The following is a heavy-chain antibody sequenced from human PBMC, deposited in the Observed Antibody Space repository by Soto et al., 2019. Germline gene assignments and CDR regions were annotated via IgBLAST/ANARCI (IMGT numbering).Heavy chain of an antibody. D-gene: IGHD6-6*01. CDR2: ISAYNGNT. Sequence: ASVKVSCKASGYTFTSYGISWVRQAPGQGLEWMGWISAYNGNTNYAQKLQGRVTMTTDTSTSTAYMELRSLRSDDTAVYYCARDHGAARPKNYYYYYYYMDVWGKGTTVTVSS. CDR3: ARDHGAARPKNYYYYYYYMDV. J-gene: IGHJ6*03. CDR1: GYTFTSYG. V-gene: IGHV1-18*01.